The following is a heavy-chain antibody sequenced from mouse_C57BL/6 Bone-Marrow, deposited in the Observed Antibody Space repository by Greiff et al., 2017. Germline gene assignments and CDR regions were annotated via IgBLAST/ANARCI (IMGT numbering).Heavy chain of an antibody. CDR1: GYTFTSYW. CDR3: AMDAYYYAMDY. J-gene: IGHJ4*01. CDR2: IDPSDSYT. Sequence: VQLQQPGAELVMPGASVKLSCKASGYTFTSYWMHWVKQRPGQGLEWIGEIDPSDSYTNYNQKFKGKSTLTVDKSSSTAYMQLSSLTSEDSAVYYCAMDAYYYAMDYWGQGTSVPVSS. V-gene: IGHV1-69*01.